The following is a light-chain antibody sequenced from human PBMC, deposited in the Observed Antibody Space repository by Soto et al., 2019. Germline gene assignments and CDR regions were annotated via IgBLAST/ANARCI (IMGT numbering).Light chain of an antibody. CDR3: QQYNSYPFS. V-gene: IGKV1-5*03. Sequence: DIQMTQTPSTLSASVGDRVNITCRASESFSTWLAWYQQKPGKAPKLVIYKASSLQSGVPSRFSGSGSGTEFTLTIISLQPDDFATYYCQQYNSYPFSFGGGTKVDIK. CDR1: ESFSTW. J-gene: IGKJ4*01. CDR2: KAS.